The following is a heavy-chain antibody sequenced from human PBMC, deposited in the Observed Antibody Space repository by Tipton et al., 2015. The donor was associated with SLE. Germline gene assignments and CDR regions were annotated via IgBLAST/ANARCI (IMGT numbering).Heavy chain of an antibody. V-gene: IGHV4-39*07. CDR1: GGSISSSSYY. D-gene: IGHD6-13*01. CDR3: ARVGDEAAAALGY. Sequence: TLSLTCTVSGGSISSSSYYWGWIRQPPGKGLEWIGSIYYSGSTYYNPSLKSRVTTSVDTSKNQFSLKLSSVTAADTAVYYCARVGDEAAAALGYWGQGTLVTVSS. J-gene: IGHJ4*02. CDR2: IYYSGST.